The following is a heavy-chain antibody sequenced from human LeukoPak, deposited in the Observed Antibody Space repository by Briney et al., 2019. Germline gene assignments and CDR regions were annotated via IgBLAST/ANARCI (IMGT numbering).Heavy chain of an antibody. Sequence: PGGSLRLSCAASGFTFSSYGMHWVRQAPGKGLEWVAFIRYDGTNKYYADSVKGRFTISRDNSKNTLSLQMNSPRAEDTAVSYCVRPSPMLRGPAPFYYFEHWGQGTLVTVSS. V-gene: IGHV3-30*02. CDR1: GFTFSSYG. CDR2: IRYDGTNK. D-gene: IGHD3-10*01. CDR3: VRPSPMLRGPAPFYYFEH. J-gene: IGHJ4*02.